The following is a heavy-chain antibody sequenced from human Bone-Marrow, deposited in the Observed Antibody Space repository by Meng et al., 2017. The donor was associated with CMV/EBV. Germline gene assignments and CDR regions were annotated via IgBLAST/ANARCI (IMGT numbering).Heavy chain of an antibody. CDR3: VRDQGGESMIAVLIERFGMDV. CDR2: ISYDGSNM. D-gene: IGHD3-22*01. J-gene: IGHJ6*02. CDR1: GFTFNTYA. V-gene: IGHV3-30*04. Sequence: GESLKISCAASGFTFNTYAMHWVRQAPGKGLEWVAVISYDGSNMYTADSVQGRLTISRDNSKNNLYLQMNSLTVEDTAVYYCVRDQGGESMIAVLIERFGMDVWGQGTTVTVSS.